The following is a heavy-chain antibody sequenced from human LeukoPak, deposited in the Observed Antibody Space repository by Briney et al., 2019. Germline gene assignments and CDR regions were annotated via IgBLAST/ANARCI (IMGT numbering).Heavy chain of an antibody. D-gene: IGHD2-21*02. CDR1: GFTFSSYA. CDR3: ARDSGECGGDCYLFGMDV. CDR2: ISSSSYI. V-gene: IGHV3-21*01. Sequence: GGSLRLSCAASGFTFSSYAMSWVRQAPGKGLEWVSSISSSSYIYYADSVKGRFTISRDNAKNSLYLQMNSLRAEDTAVYYCARDSGECGGDCYLFGMDVWGQGTTVTVSS. J-gene: IGHJ6*02.